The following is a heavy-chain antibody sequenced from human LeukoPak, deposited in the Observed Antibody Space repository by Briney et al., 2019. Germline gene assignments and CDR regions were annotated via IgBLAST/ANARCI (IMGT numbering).Heavy chain of an antibody. CDR3: ANTRGQGRYCSSTSCYHVSDY. Sequence: GGSLRLSCAASGFTFSSYAMSWVRQAPGKGLEWVSAISGSGGSTYYADSVKGRFTISRDNSKNTLYLQMNSLRAEDTAVYYCANTRGQGRYCSSTSCYHVSDYWRQGTLVTVSS. J-gene: IGHJ4*02. V-gene: IGHV3-23*01. CDR1: GFTFSSYA. D-gene: IGHD2-2*01. CDR2: ISGSGGST.